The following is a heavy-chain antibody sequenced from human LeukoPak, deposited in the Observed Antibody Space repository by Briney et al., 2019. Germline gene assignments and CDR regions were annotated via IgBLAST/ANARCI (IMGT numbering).Heavy chain of an antibody. CDR1: RGTFSSYA. V-gene: IGHV1-69*13. J-gene: IGHJ6*03. CDR2: IIPIFGTA. D-gene: IGHD3-10*01. CDR3: ARGEGYYGSGSYYYYYMDV. Sequence: SVKVSCKASRGTFSSYAISWVRQAPGQGLEWMGGIIPIFGTANYAQKFQGRVTITADESTSTAYMELSSLRSEDTAVYYCARGEGYYGSGSYYYYYMDVWGKGTTVTISS.